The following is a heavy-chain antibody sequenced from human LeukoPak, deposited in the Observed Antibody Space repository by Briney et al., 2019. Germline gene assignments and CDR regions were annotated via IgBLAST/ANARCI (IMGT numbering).Heavy chain of an antibody. V-gene: IGHV3-49*03. D-gene: IGHD6-13*01. CDR3: TRVTFSWYVDY. Sequence: GRSLRLSCTASGFTFGDYAMSWFRQAPGKGLEWVGFIRSKAYGGTTEYAASVKGRFTISRDDSKSTTYLQMNSLKTEDTAVYYCTRVTFSWYVDYWGQGTLVTVSS. CDR1: GFTFGDYA. J-gene: IGHJ4*02. CDR2: IRSKAYGGTT.